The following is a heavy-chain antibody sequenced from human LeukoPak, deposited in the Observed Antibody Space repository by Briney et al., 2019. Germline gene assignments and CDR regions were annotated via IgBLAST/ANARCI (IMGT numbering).Heavy chain of an antibody. J-gene: IGHJ4*02. CDR3: ARHGNWEPFDY. CDR1: GASISSSDYH. CDR2: VYYSGST. D-gene: IGHD1-1*01. Sequence: SETLSLTCVLSGASISSSDYHWAWIRQPPGKGLEWIGTVYYSGSTYYNPSLKSRLTISVDTSNNSISLKVTSLTAADTAVYYCARHGNWEPFDYWGQGSLVTVSS. V-gene: IGHV4-39*01.